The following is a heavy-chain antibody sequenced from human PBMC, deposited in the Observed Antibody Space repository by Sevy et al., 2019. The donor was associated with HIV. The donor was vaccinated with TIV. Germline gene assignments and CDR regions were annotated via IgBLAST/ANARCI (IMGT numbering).Heavy chain of an antibody. D-gene: IGHD3-9*01. CDR1: GGSITNPDYN. CDR3: ARVTGPFGWSDP. Sequence: SETLSLTCSVSGGSITNPDYNWSWIRQPPGKGLEWIGYIYYSGNTYYSPSLKSRVLLSIDTSKNQFSLSVNSVTSADTAVYYCARVTGPFGWSDPWGQGTLVIVSS. V-gene: IGHV4-30-4*01. CDR2: IYYSGNT. J-gene: IGHJ5*02.